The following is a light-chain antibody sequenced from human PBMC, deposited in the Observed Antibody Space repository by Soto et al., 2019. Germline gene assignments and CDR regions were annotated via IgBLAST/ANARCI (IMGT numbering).Light chain of an antibody. CDR2: DAS. V-gene: IGKV1-39*01. CDR1: QTVSTS. CDR3: QQSYSIPVT. Sequence: DIQMTQSPSSLSASVGDRVTITCRASQTVSTSLHCYQQKPGKAPNLLIYDASNLQSGVPSRFSGRGSGTDFTLIISSLQPEDFATYYCQQSYSIPVTFGQGTRLEI. J-gene: IGKJ5*01.